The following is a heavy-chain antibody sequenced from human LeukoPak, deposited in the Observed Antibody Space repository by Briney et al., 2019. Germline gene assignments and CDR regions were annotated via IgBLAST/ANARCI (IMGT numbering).Heavy chain of an antibody. J-gene: IGHJ4*02. CDR2: IYHSGST. Sequence: SQTLSLTCAVSGGSISSGGYSWSWIRQPPGKGLEWIGYIYHSGSTYYNPSLKSRVTISVDRSKNQFSLKLSSVTAADTAVYYCARLGDSGFDYWGQGTLVTVSS. CDR1: GGSISSGGYS. CDR3: ARLGDSGFDY. D-gene: IGHD5-12*01. V-gene: IGHV4-30-2*01.